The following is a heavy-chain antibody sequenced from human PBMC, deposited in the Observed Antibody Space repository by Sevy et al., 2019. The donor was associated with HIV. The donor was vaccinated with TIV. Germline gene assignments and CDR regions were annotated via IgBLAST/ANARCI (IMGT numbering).Heavy chain of an antibody. D-gene: IGHD2-15*01. Sequence: SETLSLTCTVSGVSFSDYYWAWTRQAPGKGLEWIGEVSQSGNAKYNPSLRSRVVMSLDTSKNHFSLKLSSVTAADTAMYYCARGPLFSPEYCSGGTCPTIDFWSQGTLVTVSS. CDR2: VSQSGNA. CDR3: ARGPLFSPEYCSGGTCPTIDF. J-gene: IGHJ4*02. V-gene: IGHV4-34*01. CDR1: GVSFSDYY.